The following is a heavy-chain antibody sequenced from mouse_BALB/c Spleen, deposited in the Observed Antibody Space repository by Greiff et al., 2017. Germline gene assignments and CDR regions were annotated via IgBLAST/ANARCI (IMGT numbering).Heavy chain of an antibody. J-gene: IGHJ2*01. CDR3: AREDRYDDYFDY. V-gene: IGHV1S29*02. CDR2: IYPYNGGT. Sequence: VQLQQSGPELVKPGASVKISCKASGYTFTDYNMHWVKQSHGKSLEWIGYIYPYNGGTGYNQKFKSKATLTVDNSSSTAYMELRSLTSEDSAVDYCAREDRYDDYFDYWGQGTTRTGSA. D-gene: IGHD2-14*01. CDR1: GYTFTDYN.